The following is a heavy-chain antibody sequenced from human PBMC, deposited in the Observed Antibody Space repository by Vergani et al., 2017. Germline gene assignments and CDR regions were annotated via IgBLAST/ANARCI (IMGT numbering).Heavy chain of an antibody. J-gene: IGHJ4*02. D-gene: IGHD3-22*01. CDR2: IYYSGRT. CDR1: GDSISSSTYY. V-gene: IGHV4-39*01. Sequence: QLQLQESGPGLVTTSETLSLTCTVSGDSISSSTYYWGWIRQPPGKGLEWIGSIYYSGRTYYHSSLKSRVTISADMSKNQFSLKLSSVTAAYTAVYYCARQDIPSSGYPFDYWGQGTLVTVSS. CDR3: ARQDIPSSGYPFDY.